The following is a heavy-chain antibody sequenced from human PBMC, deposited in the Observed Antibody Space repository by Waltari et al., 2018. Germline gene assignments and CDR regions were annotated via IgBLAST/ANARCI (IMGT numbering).Heavy chain of an antibody. CDR3: ARAFHDYSNYVLGTPWPLGY. Sequence: QVQLVQSGAEVKKPGASVKVSCKASGYTFTGYYMHWVRQAPGQGLEWMGWINPISGGTNYAQKFQGRVTMTRDTSISTAYMELSRLRSDDTAVYYCARAFHDYSNYVLGTPWPLGYWGQGTLVTVSS. D-gene: IGHD4-4*01. J-gene: IGHJ4*02. CDR2: INPISGGT. V-gene: IGHV1-2*02. CDR1: GYTFTGYY.